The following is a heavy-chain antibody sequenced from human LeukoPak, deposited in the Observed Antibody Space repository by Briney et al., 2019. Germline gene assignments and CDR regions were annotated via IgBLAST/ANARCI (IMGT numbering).Heavy chain of an antibody. CDR2: ISAYNGNT. CDR1: GYTFTGYY. CDR3: ARDRGVSGYDSGEFDY. Sequence: ASVKVSCKASGYTFTGYYMHWVRQAPGQGLEWMGWISAYNGNTNYAQKLQGRVTMTTDTSTSTAYMELRSLRSDDTAVYYCARDRGVSGYDSGEFDYWGQGTLVTVSS. J-gene: IGHJ4*02. V-gene: IGHV1-18*04. D-gene: IGHD5-12*01.